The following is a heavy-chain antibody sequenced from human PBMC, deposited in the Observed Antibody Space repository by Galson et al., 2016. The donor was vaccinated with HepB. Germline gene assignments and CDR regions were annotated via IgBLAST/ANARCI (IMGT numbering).Heavy chain of an antibody. CDR2: INYNGYTT. CDR3: ARDDYFRLGY. Sequence: SLRLSCAASGFTFRSYAMSWVRQAPGKGLEWVSSINYNGYTTYDADSVKGRFTISRDNAKNSLYLEMNSLRDEDTAVYYCARDDYFRLGYWGQGTLVTVSS. J-gene: IGHJ4*02. V-gene: IGHV3-23*01. D-gene: IGHD3-16*01. CDR1: GFTFRSYA.